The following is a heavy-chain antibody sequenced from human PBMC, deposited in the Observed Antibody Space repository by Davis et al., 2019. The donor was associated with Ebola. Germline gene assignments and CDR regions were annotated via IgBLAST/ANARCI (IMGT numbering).Heavy chain of an antibody. CDR2: IYRDERT. D-gene: IGHD4-17*01. CDR3: AQHVNGDFWYFDL. Sequence: GESLKISCVASGFIVSDKYMSWVRQAPGKGLEWVSVIYRDERTYYADSVKGRFTVPRVNSENMLYLQMSTLRAEDMAVYYCAQHVNGDFWYFDLWGRGTRVTVSS. J-gene: IGHJ2*01. CDR1: GFIVSDKY. V-gene: IGHV3-53*01.